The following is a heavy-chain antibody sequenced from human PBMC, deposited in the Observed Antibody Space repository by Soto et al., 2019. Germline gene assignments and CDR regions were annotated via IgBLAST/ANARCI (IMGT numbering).Heavy chain of an antibody. CDR2: ISGSGGST. J-gene: IGHJ5*02. V-gene: IGHV3-23*01. CDR3: ASTNIVRILSDSWSRFDP. Sequence: EVQLLESGGGLVQPGGSLRLSCAASGFTFSSYAMSWVRQAPGKGLEWVSAISGSGGSTYYADSVKGRFTISRDNSKNTLSLHMTSLRAEDTAVYYCASTNIVRILSDSWSRFDPWGQGTLVTVSS. CDR1: GFTFSSYA. D-gene: IGHD2-8*01.